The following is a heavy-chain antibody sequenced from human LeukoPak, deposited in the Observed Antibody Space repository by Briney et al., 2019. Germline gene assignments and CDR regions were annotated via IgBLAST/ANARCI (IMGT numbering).Heavy chain of an antibody. Sequence: PGGSLRLSCAASAFTFSSHGMHWVRQAPGKGLEWVSSISSSSSYIYYADSVKGRFTISRDNAKNSLYLQMNSLRAEDTAVYYCARDFGDYVWESAYYFDYWGQGTLVTVSS. D-gene: IGHD3-16*01. V-gene: IGHV3-21*01. CDR2: ISSSSSYI. J-gene: IGHJ4*02. CDR3: ARDFGDYVWESAYYFDY. CDR1: AFTFSSHG.